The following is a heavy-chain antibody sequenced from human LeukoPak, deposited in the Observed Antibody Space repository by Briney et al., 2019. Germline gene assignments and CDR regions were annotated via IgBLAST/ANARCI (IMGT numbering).Heavy chain of an antibody. V-gene: IGHV3-7*01. Sequence: GGSLRLSCAASGFTFSSYWMSWVRQAPGKGLEWVANIKQDGSEKYYVDSVKGRFTISRDNAKNSLYLQMNSLRAEDTAVYYCARLVIVVVAAGGYYYHYMDVWGKGTTVSVSS. CDR2: IKQDGSEK. CDR1: GFTFSSYW. CDR3: ARLVIVVVAAGGYYYHYMDV. J-gene: IGHJ6*03. D-gene: IGHD2-15*01.